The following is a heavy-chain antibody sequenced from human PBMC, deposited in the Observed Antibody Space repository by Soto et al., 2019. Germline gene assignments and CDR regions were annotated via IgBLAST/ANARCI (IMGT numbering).Heavy chain of an antibody. V-gene: IGHV3-74*03. Sequence: PGGSLRLSCAASGFTFSSYWMHWVRQAPGKGLVWVSRINSDGSSTTYADSVKGRFTISRDNAKNTLYLQVNSLRAEDTAVYYCAREHYGDYNNAFDIWGQGTMVTVSS. J-gene: IGHJ3*02. CDR1: GFTFSSYW. CDR3: AREHYGDYNNAFDI. D-gene: IGHD4-17*01. CDR2: INSDGSST.